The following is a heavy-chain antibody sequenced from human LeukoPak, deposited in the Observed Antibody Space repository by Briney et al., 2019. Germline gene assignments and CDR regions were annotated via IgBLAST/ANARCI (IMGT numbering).Heavy chain of an antibody. CDR1: GFTFSSYG. J-gene: IGHJ4*02. CDR3: AKDRERWLRNSIDY. CDR2: ISYDGSNK. Sequence: PGRSLRLSCAASGFTFSSYGMHWVRQAPGKGLEWVAVISYDGSNKYYADSVKGRFTISRDNSKNTLYLQMNSLRAEDTAVYYCAKDRERWLRNSIDYWGQGTLVTVSS. D-gene: IGHD5-24*01. V-gene: IGHV3-30*18.